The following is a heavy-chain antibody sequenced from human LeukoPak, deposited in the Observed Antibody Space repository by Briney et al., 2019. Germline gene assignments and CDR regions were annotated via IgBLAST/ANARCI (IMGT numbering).Heavy chain of an antibody. J-gene: IGHJ4*02. CDR1: GSTVSSNY. CDR3: ARGVNYGSKSYFDY. CDR2: IYIGDTT. Sequence: GGSLRLSRAASGSTVSSNYMIWVRQAPGKGLELVSVIYIGDTTYYADSVKGRFTISRDNSRNTLHLQMNSLRAEDTAVYHCARGVNYGSKSYFDYWGQGSLVTVSS. V-gene: IGHV3-53*01. D-gene: IGHD3-10*01.